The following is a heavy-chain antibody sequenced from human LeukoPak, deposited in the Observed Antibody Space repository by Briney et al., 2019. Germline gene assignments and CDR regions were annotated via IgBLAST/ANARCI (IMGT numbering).Heavy chain of an antibody. V-gene: IGHV4-39*01. CDR3: ARRVITYSSSFFAY. D-gene: IGHD6-13*01. CDR2: IFYSGST. CDR1: GDSIGSSNYY. J-gene: IGHJ4*02. Sequence: SETLSLTCTVSGDSIGSSNYYWAWVRQPPGKGLEWLGSIFYSGSTYYNPSLKSRVTISVDTSKNQFSLNLHSVTAADTATYYCARRVITYSSSFFAYWGQGTLVTVSS.